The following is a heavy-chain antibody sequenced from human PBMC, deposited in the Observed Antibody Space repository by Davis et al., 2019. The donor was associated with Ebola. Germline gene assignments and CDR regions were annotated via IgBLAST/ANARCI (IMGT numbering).Heavy chain of an antibody. CDR2: INPSGGGT. V-gene: IGHV1-46*01. CDR3: ARAHPRDIVVVVAADFDY. D-gene: IGHD2-15*01. Sequence: AASVKVSCKASGYTFTSYYMHWVRQAPGQGLEWMGIINPSGGGTSYAQKFQGRVTMTRDTSTSTVYMELSSLRSKDTAVYYCARAHPRDIVVVVAADFDYWGQGTLVTVSS. J-gene: IGHJ4*02. CDR1: GYTFTSYY.